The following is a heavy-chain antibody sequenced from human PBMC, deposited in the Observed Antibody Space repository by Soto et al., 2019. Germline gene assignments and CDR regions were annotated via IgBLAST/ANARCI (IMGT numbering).Heavy chain of an antibody. D-gene: IGHD3-22*01. CDR3: ARGLGYDSNGRFLAAFDI. J-gene: IGHJ3*02. CDR2: IFHTGTT. CDR1: GASLTSGDYY. Sequence: QVQLQESGPGLAKPSQTVSLTCTVSGASLTSGDYYWTWIRQVPGKDLEWIGYIFHTGTTFYTPSLKSRVLMSIDTSDNYFSLNLNSVTAADTAVYYCARGLGYDSNGRFLAAFDIGGHGTLVTVSA. V-gene: IGHV4-31*03.